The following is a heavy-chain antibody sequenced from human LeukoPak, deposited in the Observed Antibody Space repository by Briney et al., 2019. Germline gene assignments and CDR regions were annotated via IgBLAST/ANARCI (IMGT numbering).Heavy chain of an antibody. D-gene: IGHD2-15*01. V-gene: IGHV4-34*01. Sequence: SETLSLTCAVYGGSFSGYYWSWIRQPPGKGLEWIGEINHSGSTNYNPSLKSRVTISVDTSKNQFSLKLSSVTAADTAVYYCARVSSDYGMDVWGQGTTVTVSS. J-gene: IGHJ6*02. CDR2: INHSGST. CDR3: ARVSSDYGMDV. CDR1: GGSFSGYY.